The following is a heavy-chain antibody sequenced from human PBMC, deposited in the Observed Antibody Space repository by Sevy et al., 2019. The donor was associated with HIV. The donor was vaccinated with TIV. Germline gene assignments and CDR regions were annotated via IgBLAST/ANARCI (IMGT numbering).Heavy chain of an antibody. CDR1: GFSFDDYA. CDR2: INWNSDSI. CDR3: VKDMCSCYLNGGKFDL. Sequence: GGSLRLSCAASGFSFDDYAMHWVRQAPGKGLEWVSGINWNSDSIGYVDSVRGRFTISRDNAKNFLYLQMNSLRSEDPALFYCVKDMCSCYLNGGKFDLWGQGTLVTVSS. J-gene: IGHJ5*02. V-gene: IGHV3-9*01. D-gene: IGHD6-13*01.